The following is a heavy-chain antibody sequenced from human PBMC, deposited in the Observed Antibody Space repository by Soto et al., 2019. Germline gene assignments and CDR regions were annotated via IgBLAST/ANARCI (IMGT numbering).Heavy chain of an antibody. CDR2: IYDTGISGYTPST. CDR1: GGSITSSY. J-gene: IGHJ6*02. CDR3: ARGEDAFFYYGLDV. Sequence: PSETPSLTCTVSGGSITSSYWSWIRRPPGKGLEWIAYIYDTGISGYTPSTSYNPSLKSRVTMSVDTSKSQFSLKLTSVTAADTAVXYCARGEDAFFYYGLDVWGQGITVTVSS. V-gene: IGHV4-59*01.